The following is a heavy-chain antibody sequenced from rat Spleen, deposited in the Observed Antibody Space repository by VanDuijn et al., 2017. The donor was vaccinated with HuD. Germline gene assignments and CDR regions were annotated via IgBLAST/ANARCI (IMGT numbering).Heavy chain of an antibody. CDR2: IIYDGSRT. J-gene: IGHJ2*01. D-gene: IGHD1-5*01. Sequence: EVQLVESGGGLVQPGRSLKLSCAASGFTFSDYNMAWVRQAPKKGLEWVATIIYDGSRTYYRDSVKGRFTNSRDNAKSTLYLQMDSLRSEDTATYYCATHGGTTNFDYWGQGVMVTVSS. CDR1: GFTFSDYN. CDR3: ATHGGTTNFDY. V-gene: IGHV5S10*01.